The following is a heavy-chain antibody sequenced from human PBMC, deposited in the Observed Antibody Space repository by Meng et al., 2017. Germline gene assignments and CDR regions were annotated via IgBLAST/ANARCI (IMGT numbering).Heavy chain of an antibody. CDR3: ARERGLEFDP. J-gene: IGHJ5*02. Sequence: QVQLVEAVAEAKKPGTSVKVSCKASGGTYRSYTISWVRQAAGQGLEWMGRIIPITGIANYAQKFQARATITADKSTSTAYMELSSLRSEDTAVYYCARERGLEFDPWGQGTLVTVSS. V-gene: IGHV1-69*08. D-gene: IGHD3-16*01. CDR2: IIPITGIA. CDR1: GGTYRSYT.